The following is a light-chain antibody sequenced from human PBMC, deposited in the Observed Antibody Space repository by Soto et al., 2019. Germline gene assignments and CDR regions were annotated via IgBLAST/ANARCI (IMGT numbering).Light chain of an antibody. J-gene: IGKJ1*01. V-gene: IGKV3-11*01. Sequence: EVVLTQSPATVSLSPGERATLSCTASQSVYTYLAWYQQKPGQAPRLLIFDASKRATGIPARFSGTGSGTDFTLTISSLEPEDVAVYYFQQRSNWPPVTFGQGTKVEIK. CDR1: QSVYTY. CDR2: DAS. CDR3: QQRSNWPPVT.